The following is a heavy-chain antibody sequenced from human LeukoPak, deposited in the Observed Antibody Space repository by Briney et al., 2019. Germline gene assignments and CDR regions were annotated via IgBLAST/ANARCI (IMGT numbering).Heavy chain of an antibody. CDR2: IYYSGST. V-gene: IGHV4-59*01. J-gene: IGHJ4*02. CDR1: GGSISSYY. CDR3: ARRLPATASPFDY. Sequence: SETLSLTCTVSGGSISSYYWSWIRQPPGKGLEWIGYIYYSGSTNYNPSLKSRVTISVDTSENQFSLKLSSVTAADTAVYYCARRLPATASPFDYWGQGTLVTVSS. D-gene: IGHD2-2*01.